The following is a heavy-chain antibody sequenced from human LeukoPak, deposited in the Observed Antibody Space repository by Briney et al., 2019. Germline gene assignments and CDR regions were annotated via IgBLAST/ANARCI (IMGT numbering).Heavy chain of an antibody. J-gene: IGHJ6*01. CDR2: IIPIFGTA. CDR3: SCAKYYYYGMDV. V-gene: IGHV1-69*13. CDR1: GGTFTSYA. Sequence: SVKVSCNASGGTFTSYAISWVRHPPGQGLEWMGGIIPIFGTANYAQKFQGRVTITADESTSTAYMELSSLRSEDTAVYYCSCAKYYYYGMDVWGQGTTVTVSS.